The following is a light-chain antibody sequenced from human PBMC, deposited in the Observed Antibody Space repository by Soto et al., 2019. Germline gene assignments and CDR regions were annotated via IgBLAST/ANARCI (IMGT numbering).Light chain of an antibody. CDR1: QTISTY. CDR3: QQSYTFPSC. J-gene: IGKJ4*01. CDR2: AAS. V-gene: IGKV1-39*01. Sequence: DIQMTQSPSSLSASIGDRVTITCRASQTISTYLNWYQQKPGKAPNLLINAASSLQNGVPSRFRGIGCGTDVTLAISNLEPEDFATYSCQQSYTFPSCFGGGTKVEIK.